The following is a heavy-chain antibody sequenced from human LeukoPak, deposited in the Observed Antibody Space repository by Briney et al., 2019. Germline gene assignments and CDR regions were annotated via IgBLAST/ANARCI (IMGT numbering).Heavy chain of an antibody. Sequence: GGSLRLSCAASGFIFSNTWMIWLRQAPEKGLEWVANIKEDGSATYYVDSVKGRFTISRDSAKNSLYLQMNNLRAEDTAIYYCARGGTQSPINWGPGTPVTVSS. CDR2: IKEDGSAT. J-gene: IGHJ4*02. CDR1: GFIFSNTW. V-gene: IGHV3-7*01. CDR3: ARGGTQSPIN.